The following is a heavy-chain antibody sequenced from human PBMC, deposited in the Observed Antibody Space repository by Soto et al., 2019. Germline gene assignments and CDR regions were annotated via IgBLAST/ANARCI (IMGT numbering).Heavy chain of an antibody. CDR3: ARGGWYGPSAFDI. D-gene: IGHD6-19*01. CDR2: INPNSGGT. CDR1: GYTFTGYY. V-gene: IGHV1-2*04. Sequence: ASVKVSCKASGYTFTGYYMHWLRQAPGQGLEWMGWINPNSGGTNYAQKFQGWVTMTRDTSISTAYMELSRLRSDDTAVYYCARGGWYGPSAFDIWGQGTMVTVSS. J-gene: IGHJ3*02.